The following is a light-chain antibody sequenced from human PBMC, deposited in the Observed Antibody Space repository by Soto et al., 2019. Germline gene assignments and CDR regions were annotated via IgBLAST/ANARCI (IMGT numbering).Light chain of an antibody. V-gene: IGLV2-8*01. CDR2: EVS. CDR3: CSYTVSGTYV. Sequence: QSALTQPPSASGSPGQSVTISCTGTSSDVGGYNYVSWYQQHPGKAPKLMIYEVSKRPSGVPDRFSGSKSGNTASLTVSGLQAEDEADYYCCSYTVSGTYVFGTGTKVTVL. CDR1: SSDVGGYNY. J-gene: IGLJ1*01.